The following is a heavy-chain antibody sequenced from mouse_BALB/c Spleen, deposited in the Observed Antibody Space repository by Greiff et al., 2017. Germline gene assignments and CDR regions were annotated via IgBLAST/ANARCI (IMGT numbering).Heavy chain of an antibody. D-gene: IGHD1-1*01. CDR3: VRDYYGSGGFAY. CDR1: GFTFNTYA. J-gene: IGHJ3*01. V-gene: IGHV10-1*02. Sequence: EVQLVESGGGLVQPKGSLKLSCAASGFTFNTYAMNWVRQAPGKGLEWVARIRSKSNNYATYYADSVKDRFTISRDDSQSMLYLQMNNLKTEDTAMYYCVRDYYGSGGFAYWGQGTLVTVSA. CDR2: IRSKSNNYAT.